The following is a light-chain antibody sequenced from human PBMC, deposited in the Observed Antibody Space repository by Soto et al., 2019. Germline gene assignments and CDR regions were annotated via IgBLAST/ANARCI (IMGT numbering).Light chain of an antibody. CDR2: DVS. Sequence: PSTLSVSVGDRVTITCRASQSISRYLGWYQQKPGKAPNLLIYDVSILESGVPSRFSGSGSGTEFTLTISSLQADDFATYYCQQYNSYSSWTFGQGTKVDIK. CDR1: QSISRY. J-gene: IGKJ1*01. CDR3: QQYNSYSSWT. V-gene: IGKV1-5*01.